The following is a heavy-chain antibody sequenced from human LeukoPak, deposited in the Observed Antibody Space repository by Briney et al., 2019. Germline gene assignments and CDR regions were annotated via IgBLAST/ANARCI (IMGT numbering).Heavy chain of an antibody. CDR1: GGSISSYY. CDR3: AASVDTSFFDY. CDR2: IYYSGST. J-gene: IGHJ4*02. Sequence: SETLSLTCTVSGGSISSYYWSWIRQPPGKGLEWIGYIYYSGSTNYNPSLKSRVTISVDTSKNQFSLKLSSVTAADTAMYYCAASVDTSFFDYWGQGTLVTVSS. V-gene: IGHV4-59*01. D-gene: IGHD5-18*01.